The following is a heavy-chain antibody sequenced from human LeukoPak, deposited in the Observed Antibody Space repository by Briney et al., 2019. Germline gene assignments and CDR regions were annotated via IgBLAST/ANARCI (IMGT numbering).Heavy chain of an antibody. CDR1: GYTFTRYA. J-gene: IGHJ5*02. D-gene: IGHD6-19*01. V-gene: IGHV1-3*01. CDR2: INAGNGNT. CDR3: ARGSIAVAVDWFDP. Sequence: ASVKVSCKASGYTFTRYAMHWVRQAPGQRLEWMGWINAGNGNTKYSQKFQGRVTITRDTSASTAYMELSSLRSEDTAVYYCARGSIAVAVDWFDPWGQGTLVTVSS.